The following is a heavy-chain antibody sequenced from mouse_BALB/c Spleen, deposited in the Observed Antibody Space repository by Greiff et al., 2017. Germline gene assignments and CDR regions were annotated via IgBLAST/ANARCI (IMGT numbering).Heavy chain of an antibody. Sequence: VQLQQSGPELMKPGASVKISCKASGYSFTSYYMHWVKQSHGKSLEWIGYIDPFNGGTSYNQKFKGKATLTVDKSSSTAYMHLSSLTSEDSAVYYCARYYGSSPLYAMDYWGQGTSVTVSS. CDR2: IDPFNGGT. CDR1: GYSFTSYY. V-gene: IGHV1-28*01. J-gene: IGHJ4*01. CDR3: ARYYGSSPLYAMDY. D-gene: IGHD1-1*01.